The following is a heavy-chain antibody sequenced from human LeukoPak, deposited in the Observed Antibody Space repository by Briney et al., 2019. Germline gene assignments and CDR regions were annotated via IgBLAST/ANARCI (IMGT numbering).Heavy chain of an antibody. CDR2: IKVDGSEK. Sequence: PGGSLRLSCAASGFTFSSYWMSWVRQAPGKGLEWVANIKVDGSEKYYAESVKGRFTISRDNAENSLYLQMNSLRVEDSAIYYCGKKTGSTGEAFDYWGQGTLVTVSS. CDR3: GKKTGSTGEAFDY. CDR1: GFTFSSYW. D-gene: IGHD1-1*01. V-gene: IGHV3-7*03. J-gene: IGHJ4*02.